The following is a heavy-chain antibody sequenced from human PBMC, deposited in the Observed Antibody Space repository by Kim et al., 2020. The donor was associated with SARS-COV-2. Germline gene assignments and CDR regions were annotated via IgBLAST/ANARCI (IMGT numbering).Heavy chain of an antibody. J-gene: IGHJ6*02. Sequence: GGSLRLSCAASRFTFSSFAMTWVRQAPGKGLEWVSAISASASTTYYADPVKGRFTISRDNSKNTLYLQMNTLRAEDTAVYYCAKARDGYHLSYYYYGLDVWGQGTTVTVSS. D-gene: IGHD2-21*01. V-gene: IGHV3-23*01. CDR2: ISASASTT. CDR3: AKARDGYHLSYYYYGLDV. CDR1: RFTFSSFA.